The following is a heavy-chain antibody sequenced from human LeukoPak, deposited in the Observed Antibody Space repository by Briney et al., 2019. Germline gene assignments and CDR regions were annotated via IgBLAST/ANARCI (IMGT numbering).Heavy chain of an antibody. CDR1: GGSISSGDYY. Sequence: PSETLSLTCTVSGGSISSGDYYWSWIRQPPGKGLEWIGCIYYSGSTYYNPSLKSRVTISVDTSKNQFSLKLSSVTAADTAVYYCARDGYYGSGSPHYMDVWGKGTTVTVSS. J-gene: IGHJ6*03. D-gene: IGHD3-10*01. V-gene: IGHV4-30-4*08. CDR3: ARDGYYGSGSPHYMDV. CDR2: IYYSGST.